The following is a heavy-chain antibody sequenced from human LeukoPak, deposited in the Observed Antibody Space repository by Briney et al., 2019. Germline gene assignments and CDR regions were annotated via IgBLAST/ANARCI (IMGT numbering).Heavy chain of an antibody. CDR3: ARGYFDWLSFDY. CDR1: GGSISSYY. J-gene: IGHJ4*02. CDR2: IYYSGST. Sequence: SETLSLTCTVSGGSISSYYWNWIRQPPGKGLEWIGYIYYSGSTNYNPSLKSRVTISVDTSKNQFSLKLSSVTAADTAVYYCARGYFDWLSFDYWGQGVLVAVSS. V-gene: IGHV4-59*01. D-gene: IGHD3-9*01.